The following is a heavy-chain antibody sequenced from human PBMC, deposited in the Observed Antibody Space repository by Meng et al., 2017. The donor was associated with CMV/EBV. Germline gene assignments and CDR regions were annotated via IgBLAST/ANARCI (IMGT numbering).Heavy chain of an antibody. CDR2: IYPGDSDT. Sequence: KVSCKGSGYSFTSYWIGWVRQMPGKGLEWMGIIYPGDSDTRYSPSFQGQVTISADKSISTAYLQWSSLKASDTAMYYCARQGEAREYYYYGMDVWGQGTTVTVSS. D-gene: IGHD1-26*01. J-gene: IGHJ6*02. CDR1: GYSFTSYW. V-gene: IGHV5-51*01. CDR3: ARQGEAREYYYYGMDV.